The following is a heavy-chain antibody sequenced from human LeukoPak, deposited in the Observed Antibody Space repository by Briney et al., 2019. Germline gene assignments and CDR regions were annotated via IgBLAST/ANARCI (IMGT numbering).Heavy chain of an antibody. CDR3: ASGGLMFGDSPTNYFDH. D-gene: IGHD3-10*02. Sequence: GGSLRLSCAVSGLPFSSFVFHWVRQIPGKGLEYVSAMSGEGDRTYYADSVKGRFTISRDNSKDTVYLQMDSLRTDDMAVYYCASGGLMFGDSPTNYFDHWGQGTVVTVSS. J-gene: IGHJ4*02. V-gene: IGHV3-64*02. CDR1: GLPFSSFV. CDR2: MSGEGDRT.